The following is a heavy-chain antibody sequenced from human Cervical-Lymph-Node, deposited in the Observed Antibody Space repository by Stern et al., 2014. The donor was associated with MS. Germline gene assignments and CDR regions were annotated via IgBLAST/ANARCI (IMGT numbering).Heavy chain of an antibody. J-gene: IGHJ4*02. CDR2: IFPGGSDI. CDR3: ARQRYFDY. Sequence: VQLVQSGPEVKRPGESLKISCQASGYTFTSYWIGWVRQMPWKGLEWIAIIFPGGSDIRYSPSFKGQVTISADKSSSTAYLQWNNLKASDTAIYYCARQRYFDYWGQGTLVTVSS. V-gene: IGHV5-51*01. CDR1: GYTFTSYW.